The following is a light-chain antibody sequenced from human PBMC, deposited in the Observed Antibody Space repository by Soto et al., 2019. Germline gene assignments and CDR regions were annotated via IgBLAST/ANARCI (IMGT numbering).Light chain of an antibody. CDR3: QQYSDWPLT. V-gene: IGKV3-15*01. CDR2: DAS. J-gene: IGKJ3*01. Sequence: EIVMTQSPATLSVSPGERATLSCRASQSVRSNYLAWYQQKPVQAPRLLIYDASTRATGIPARFSGSGSGTEFALTISSLQSEDLAVYFCQQYSDWPLTFGPGTKVDI. CDR1: QSVRSN.